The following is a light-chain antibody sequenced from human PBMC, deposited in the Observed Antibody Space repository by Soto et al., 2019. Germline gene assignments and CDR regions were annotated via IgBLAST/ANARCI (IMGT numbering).Light chain of an antibody. V-gene: IGKV1-5*03. CDR3: QQYSNYWT. Sequence: DIQVTHSPSTLSASVGDRVTITCRASQSISSWLAWYQQKPGKAPKLLIYKASSLESGVPSRFSGSGSGTEFTLTISGLQPDDFGTYYCQQYSNYWTFGQGTKVEVK. CDR1: QSISSW. CDR2: KAS. J-gene: IGKJ1*01.